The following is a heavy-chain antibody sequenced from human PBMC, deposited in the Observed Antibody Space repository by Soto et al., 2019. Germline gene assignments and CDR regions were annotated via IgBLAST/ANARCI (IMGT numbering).Heavy chain of an antibody. Sequence: GGSLRLSCAASGFTFSSYAMSWVRQAPGKGLEWVSAISGSGGSTYYADSVKGRFTISRDNSKNTLYLQMNSLRAEDMAVYYCAKVLGVVGAFDIWGQGTMVTVSS. CDR1: GFTFSSYA. V-gene: IGHV3-23*01. CDR3: AKVLGVVGAFDI. D-gene: IGHD1-26*01. J-gene: IGHJ3*02. CDR2: ISGSGGST.